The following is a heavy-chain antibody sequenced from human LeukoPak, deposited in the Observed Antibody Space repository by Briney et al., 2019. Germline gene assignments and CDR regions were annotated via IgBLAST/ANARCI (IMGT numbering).Heavy chain of an antibody. CDR1: GYTFTSYY. J-gene: IGHJ4*02. V-gene: IGHV1-46*03. CDR2: ISPSGGST. Sequence: GASVKVSCKASGYTFTSYYMHWVRQAPGQGLEWMGIISPSGGSTSYAQKFQGRVTMTRDMSTSTVYMELSSLRSEDTAVYYCAAVPAAMSPDYWGQGTLVTVSS. D-gene: IGHD2-2*01. CDR3: AAVPAAMSPDY.